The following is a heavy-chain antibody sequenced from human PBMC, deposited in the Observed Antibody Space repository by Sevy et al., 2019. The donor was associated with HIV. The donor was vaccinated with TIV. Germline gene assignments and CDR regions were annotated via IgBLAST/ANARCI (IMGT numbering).Heavy chain of an antibody. CDR3: ARRSYYYDIDH. V-gene: IGHV3-33*01. CDR2: IWYDGSDK. Sequence: GGSLRLSCVASGFTFSSYGMHWVRQAPGKGLEWVAVIWYDGSDKYYTDSVKGRFTISRDDSKNMVYLQMNSLRVDDTAVYYCARRSYYYDIDHWGQGTLVTVSS. D-gene: IGHD3-22*01. J-gene: IGHJ4*02. CDR1: GFTFSSYG.